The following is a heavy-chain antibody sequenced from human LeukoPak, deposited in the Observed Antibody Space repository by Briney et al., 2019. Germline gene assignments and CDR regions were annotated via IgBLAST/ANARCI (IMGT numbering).Heavy chain of an antibody. CDR3: AREHITIFGVVIPFDY. CDR1: GYTFTGYY. J-gene: IGHJ4*02. Sequence: ASVKVSCKASGYTFTGYYMHWVRQAPGQGLEWMGWINPNSGGTNYAQKFQGRVTMTRDTSISTAYMELSRLRSDDTAVYYCAREHITIFGVVIPFDYWGQGTLVTVSS. CDR2: INPNSGGT. V-gene: IGHV1-2*02. D-gene: IGHD3-3*01.